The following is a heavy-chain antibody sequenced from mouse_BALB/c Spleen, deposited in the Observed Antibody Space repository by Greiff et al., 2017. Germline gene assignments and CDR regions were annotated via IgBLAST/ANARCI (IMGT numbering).Heavy chain of an antibody. D-gene: IGHD1-1*01. CDR3: ARDYGYWYFDV. J-gene: IGHJ1*01. CDR1: GYTFTSYT. V-gene: IGHV1-4*01. CDR2: INPSSGYT. Sequence: LVESGAELARPGASVKMSCKASGYTFTSYTMHWVKQRPGQGLEWIGYINPSSGYTNYNQKFKDKATLTADKSSSTAYMQLSSLTSEDSAVYYCARDYGYWYFDVWGAGTTVTVSS.